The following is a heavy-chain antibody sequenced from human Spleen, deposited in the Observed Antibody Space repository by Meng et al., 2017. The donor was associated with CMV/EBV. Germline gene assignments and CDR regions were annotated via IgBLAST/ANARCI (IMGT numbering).Heavy chain of an antibody. Sequence: ASVKVSCKASGHTFTSYDINWVRQAPGQGLEWMGWMNPNSGNTGYAQKFQGRVTMTRSTSISTAYMELSLRSEDTAVYYCARAGLRDYDFWNSYYYDAFDIWGQGTMVTVSS. CDR1: GHTFTSYD. CDR3: ARAGLRDYDFWNSYYYDAFDI. V-gene: IGHV1-8*01. CDR2: MNPNSGNT. J-gene: IGHJ3*02. D-gene: IGHD3-3*01.